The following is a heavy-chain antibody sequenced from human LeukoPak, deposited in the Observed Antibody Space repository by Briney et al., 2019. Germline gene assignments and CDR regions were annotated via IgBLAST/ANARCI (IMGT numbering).Heavy chain of an antibody. CDR3: ARLDNARGAFDY. CDR2: MYYSGSI. D-gene: IGHD2-2*03. J-gene: IGHJ4*02. Sequence: SETLSLTCTVSGGSVSSYFCSWIRQPPGKGLEWIGYMYYSGSINYNPSLKSRVTMSVDTSKNQFSLQLSSVTAADTAVYYCARLDNARGAFDYWGQGTLVTVSS. CDR1: GGSVSSYF. V-gene: IGHV4-59*02.